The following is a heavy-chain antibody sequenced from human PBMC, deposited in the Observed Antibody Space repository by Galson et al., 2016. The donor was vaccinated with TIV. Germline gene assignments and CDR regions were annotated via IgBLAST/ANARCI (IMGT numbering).Heavy chain of an antibody. D-gene: IGHD3-3*01. CDR3: ARATPSVFGVVMTLDY. CDR2: TFYRSKWYN. J-gene: IGHJ4*02. V-gene: IGHV6-1*01. CDR1: GDSVSSNSAA. Sequence: CAISGDSVSSNSAAWNWLRQSPSRGLEWLGRTFYRSKWYNDYAPSVKSRITINPDTSKNQISLQLNSVTPEDTAVYYCARATPSVFGVVMTLDYWGQGTLVTVSS.